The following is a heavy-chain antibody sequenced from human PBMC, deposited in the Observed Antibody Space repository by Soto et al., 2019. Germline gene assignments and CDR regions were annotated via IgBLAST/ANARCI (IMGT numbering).Heavy chain of an antibody. J-gene: IGHJ6*02. CDR1: GFTFSSYA. D-gene: IGHD3-3*01. Sequence: GGSLRLSCSASGFTFSSYAMHWVRQAPGKGLEYVSAISSNGGSTYYADSVKGRFTISRDNSKNTLYLQMSSLRAEDTAVYYCVKSGPYYDFWSGYYSPYYYGMDVWGQGTTVTVSS. CDR2: ISSNGGST. CDR3: VKSGPYYDFWSGYYSPYYYGMDV. V-gene: IGHV3-64D*06.